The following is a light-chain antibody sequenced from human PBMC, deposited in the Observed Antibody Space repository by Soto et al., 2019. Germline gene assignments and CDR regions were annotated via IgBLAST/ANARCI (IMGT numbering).Light chain of an antibody. CDR3: QQYDNWPWT. Sequence: EIVMTQSPATLSVSPGGRATLSCRASQSISDTLAWYQQKPGQAPMLLIHGASTMATGFPARFSGSGSVTDFTLTISSLQSEDFAVYYCQQYDNWPWTFGQGTKVEIK. CDR1: QSISDT. J-gene: IGKJ1*01. V-gene: IGKV3-15*01. CDR2: GAS.